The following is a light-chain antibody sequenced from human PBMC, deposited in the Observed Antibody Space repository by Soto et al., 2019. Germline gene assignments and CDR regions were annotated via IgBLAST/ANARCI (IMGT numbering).Light chain of an antibody. CDR1: QSVGSNY. V-gene: IGKV3-20*01. CDR3: QQYGSSPWT. CDR2: VAS. J-gene: IGKJ1*01. Sequence: EIVLTQSPGTLSLSPGERATLSCRASQSVGSNYLAWYQQKPGQAPRLLIYVASSRATGIPDRFSGSGFGTDFTFTISRLEPEDFAVYYCQQYGSSPWTFGQGTKVDIK.